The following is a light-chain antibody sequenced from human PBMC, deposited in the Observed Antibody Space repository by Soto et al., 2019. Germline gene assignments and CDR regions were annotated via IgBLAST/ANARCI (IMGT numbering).Light chain of an antibody. V-gene: IGKV3-20*01. Sequence: EIVLTQSPGTLSLSPGERATLSCRASQSLNSNSLAWYQQKPGQAPRLLIYGASNRATGTPDRFSGSGSGTDFTLSISRLEPEDFAGYYCQQYGYSPRTFGQGTKVEVK. CDR1: QSLNSNS. CDR3: QQYGYSPRT. J-gene: IGKJ1*01. CDR2: GAS.